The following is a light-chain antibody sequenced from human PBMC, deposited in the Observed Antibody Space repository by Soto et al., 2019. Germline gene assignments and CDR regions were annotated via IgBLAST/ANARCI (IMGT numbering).Light chain of an antibody. Sequence: QPVLTQSSSASASLGSSVKLTCTLSSGHSSYIIAWHQQQPGKAPRYLMKLEGSGSYNKGSGVPDRFSGSSSGAGRYLTISNLHFEDEADFYCETWDFNTRVFGGGTKVTVL. J-gene: IGLJ3*02. CDR2: LEGSGSY. V-gene: IGLV4-60*02. CDR3: ETWDFNTRV. CDR1: SGHSSYI.